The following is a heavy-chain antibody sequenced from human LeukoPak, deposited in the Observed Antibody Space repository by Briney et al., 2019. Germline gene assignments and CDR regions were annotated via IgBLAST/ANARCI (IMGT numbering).Heavy chain of an antibody. D-gene: IGHD1-26*01. CDR1: GFTFSSYG. Sequence: GGSLRLSCAASGFTFSSYGMSWVRQAPGKGLEWVSAISGSGATTYYADSVKGRFTISRDNSKNTLYLQMNSLRAEDTAVYYCARDFRGSDNAFDIWGQGTMVTVSS. CDR3: ARDFRGSDNAFDI. CDR2: ISGSGATT. V-gene: IGHV3-23*01. J-gene: IGHJ3*02.